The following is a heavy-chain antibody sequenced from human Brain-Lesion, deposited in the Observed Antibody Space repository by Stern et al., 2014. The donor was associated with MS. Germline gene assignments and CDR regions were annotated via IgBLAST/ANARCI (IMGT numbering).Heavy chain of an antibody. CDR1: GGSISSSNW. D-gene: IGHD6-13*01. Sequence: VQLVESGPGLVKPSGTLSLTCAVSGGSISSSNWWSWVRQSPGKGLEWIGESDPSGSTIYNPSLKSRVTVSVDKSKTRFSLNLRSVTAADTAVYFCARFPASRPHVFDSWGQGTLVTVSS. CDR2: SDPSGST. J-gene: IGHJ4*02. CDR3: ARFPASRPHVFDS. V-gene: IGHV4-4*02.